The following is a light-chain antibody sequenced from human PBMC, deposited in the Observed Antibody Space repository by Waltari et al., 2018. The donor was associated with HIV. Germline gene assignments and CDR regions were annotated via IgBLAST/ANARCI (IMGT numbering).Light chain of an antibody. CDR1: CSNIGSNT. CDR3: ATWDDSLNSWV. Sequence: QSVLNQSPSASGTPGQRVIISCSGSCSNIGSNTVTWYQQFPATAPKLLIYRYDQRPSGVPGRFSGSKSATPASLAISGLRSEDEADYYCATWDDSLNSWVFGGGTKLTVL. V-gene: IGLV1-44*01. J-gene: IGLJ3*02. CDR2: RYD.